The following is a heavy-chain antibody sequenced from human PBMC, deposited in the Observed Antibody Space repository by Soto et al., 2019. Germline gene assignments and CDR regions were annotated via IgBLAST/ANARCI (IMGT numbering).Heavy chain of an antibody. CDR3: ARVWGGAFDS. J-gene: IGHJ3*02. V-gene: IGHV4-59*01. Sequence: QVQLQESGPGLVKPSETLSLTCTVSGGSISSYYWSWIRQPPGKGLEWIGYIYYSGSTNYNPSLKSRLTLSVDTSKNPFSLKLSSVTAADTAVYYGARVWGGAFDSWGQGTMVTVSS. CDR2: IYYSGST. CDR1: GGSISSYY. D-gene: IGHD3-10*01.